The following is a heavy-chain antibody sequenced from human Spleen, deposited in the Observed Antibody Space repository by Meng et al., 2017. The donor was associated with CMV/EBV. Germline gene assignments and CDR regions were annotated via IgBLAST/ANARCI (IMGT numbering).Heavy chain of an antibody. V-gene: IGHV1-18*04. J-gene: IGHJ4*02. CDR2: ISAYNGNT. D-gene: IGHD3-16*01. CDR3: ARDGGRRGYDH. CDR1: GYSFISYG. Sequence: ASVKVSCRASGYSFISYGFSWVRQAPGQGLEWMGWISAYNGNTKYAQKLQGRVTLTTETSKSKAFMDLRSLRSDDTAVYYCARDGGRRGYDHWGQGTLVTVSS.